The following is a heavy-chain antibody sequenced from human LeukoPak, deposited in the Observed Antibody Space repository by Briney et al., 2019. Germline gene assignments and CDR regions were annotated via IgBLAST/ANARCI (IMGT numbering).Heavy chain of an antibody. D-gene: IGHD6-13*01. Sequence: GESLKISCEGSGYRFSSYWIGWVRQMPGKGLEWMGIIYPGDSETKYSPSFQGKVTISADRAISTAYLQWSRLKGSDSAIYYCARLGIAGAGTQDAFDIWGQGKMVTVSS. V-gene: IGHV5-51*01. CDR2: IYPGDSET. CDR3: ARLGIAGAGTQDAFDI. J-gene: IGHJ3*02. CDR1: GYRFSSYW.